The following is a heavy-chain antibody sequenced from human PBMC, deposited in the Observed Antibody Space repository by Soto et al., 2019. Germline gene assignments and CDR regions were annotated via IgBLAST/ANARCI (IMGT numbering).Heavy chain of an antibody. V-gene: IGHV6-1*01. CDR3: ARSEGAGDYAGWYFDL. J-gene: IGHJ2*01. Sequence: SQTLSLTCAISGSSVSSNIAAWNCIRQSPSRGLEWLGRTYYRSKWYNDYAVSVKSRITINPDTSKNQFSLQLNSVTPEDTAVYYCARSEGAGDYAGWYFDLWGRGTLVTVSS. D-gene: IGHD4-17*01. CDR1: GSSVSSNIAA. CDR2: TYYRSKWYN.